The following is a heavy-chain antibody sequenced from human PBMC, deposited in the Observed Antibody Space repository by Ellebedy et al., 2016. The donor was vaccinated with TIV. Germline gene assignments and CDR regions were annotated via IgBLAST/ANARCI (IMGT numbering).Heavy chain of an antibody. CDR1: ASTMSTYV. Sequence: ETLSLXXAVSASTMSTYVFTWVRPSPGTGRERVAFIRSSINSISYAHSVRGRFTISRDDAKNSLYLEINSLRDEDSAVYYCARENFYGMDVWGQGTTVTVSS. V-gene: IGHV3-48*02. CDR2: IRSSINSI. CDR3: ARENFYGMDV. J-gene: IGHJ6*02.